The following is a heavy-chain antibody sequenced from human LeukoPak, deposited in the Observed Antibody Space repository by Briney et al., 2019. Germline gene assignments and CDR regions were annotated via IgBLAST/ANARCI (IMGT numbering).Heavy chain of an antibody. J-gene: IGHJ4*02. CDR3: ARGLGIGGYFDY. D-gene: IGHD3-16*01. Sequence: SETLSLTCTVSGGSISSSSYYWGWIRQPPGKGLEWIGSVYYSGSTHSNPSLKSGVTMSVDMSKNQFSLKLTSVTAADTAVYYCARGLGIGGYFDYWGQGTLVTVSS. V-gene: IGHV4-39*07. CDR1: GGSISSSSYY. CDR2: VYYSGST.